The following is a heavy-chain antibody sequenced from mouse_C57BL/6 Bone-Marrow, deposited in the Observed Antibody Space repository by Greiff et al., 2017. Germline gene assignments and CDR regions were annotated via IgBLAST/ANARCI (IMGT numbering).Heavy chain of an antibody. CDR1: GYNFTSYW. CDR3: ARDGYKGSWFAY. CDR2: IYPSDSET. D-gene: IGHD2-3*01. V-gene: IGHV1-61*01. Sequence: QVQLQQPGAELVRPGSSVKLSCKASGYNFTSYWLDWVKQRPGQGLEWIGNIYPSDSETHYHQKFKDKATLTVDNSSSTAYMQLSSLTSEDSSVYYCARDGYKGSWFAYWGQGTLVTVSA. J-gene: IGHJ3*01.